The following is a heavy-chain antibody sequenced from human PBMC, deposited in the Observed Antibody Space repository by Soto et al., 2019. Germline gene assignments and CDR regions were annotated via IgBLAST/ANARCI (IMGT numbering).Heavy chain of an antibody. CDR1: GYTFTSYG. CDR3: ARVVSGSIAASRTYYFDY. J-gene: IGHJ4*02. D-gene: IGHD6-6*01. Sequence: QVQLVQSGAEVKKSGASVKVSCKASGYTFTSYGISWVRQAPGQGLEWMGWISAYNGNTNYAQKLQGRVTMTTDTSTSTAYMELRSLRSDDTPVYYCARVVSGSIAASRTYYFDYWGQGTLVTVSS. CDR2: ISAYNGNT. V-gene: IGHV1-18*01.